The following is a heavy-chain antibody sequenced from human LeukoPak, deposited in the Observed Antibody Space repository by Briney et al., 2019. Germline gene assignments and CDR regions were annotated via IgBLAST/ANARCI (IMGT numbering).Heavy chain of an antibody. D-gene: IGHD3/OR15-3a*01. Sequence: ASVKVSCKAPGYTFTGYYMHWVRQASGQGLEWMGWINPNSGGTNYAQKFQGRVTMTRDTSISTAYMELSRLRSDDTAVYYCARALDPYYYYGMDVWGQGTTVTVSS. CDR2: INPNSGGT. CDR3: ARALDPYYYYGMDV. V-gene: IGHV1-2*02. J-gene: IGHJ6*02. CDR1: GYTFTGYY.